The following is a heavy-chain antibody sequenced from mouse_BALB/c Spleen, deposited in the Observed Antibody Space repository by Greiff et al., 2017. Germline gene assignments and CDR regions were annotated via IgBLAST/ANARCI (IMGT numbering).Heavy chain of an antibody. J-gene: IGHJ3*01. V-gene: IGHV3-6*02. CDR2: ISYDGSN. CDR1: GYSITSGYY. Sequence: EVQLQESGPGLVQPSQSLSLTCSVTGYSITSGYYWYWIRQFPGNKLEWMGYISYDGSNNYNPSLKNRISITRDTSKNQFFLKLNSVTTEDTATYYCARSMITAWFAYWGQGTLVTVSA. D-gene: IGHD2-4*01. CDR3: ARSMITAWFAY.